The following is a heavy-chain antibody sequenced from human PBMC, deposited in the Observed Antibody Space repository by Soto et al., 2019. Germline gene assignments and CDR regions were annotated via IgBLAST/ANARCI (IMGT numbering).Heavy chain of an antibody. Sequence: ASVKVSCKASGYTFTSYAMHWVRQAPGQRLEWMGWINAGNGNTKYSQKFQGRVTITRDTSASTAYMELSSLRSEDTAVYYCAKNYAILTGYYSRNYINWFDPWGQGTLVTVAS. CDR3: AKNYAILTGYYSRNYINWFDP. CDR1: GYTFTSYA. D-gene: IGHD3-9*01. V-gene: IGHV1-3*01. J-gene: IGHJ5*02. CDR2: INAGNGNT.